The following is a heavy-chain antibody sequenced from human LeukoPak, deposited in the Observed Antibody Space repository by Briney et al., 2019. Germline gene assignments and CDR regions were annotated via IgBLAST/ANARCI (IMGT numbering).Heavy chain of an antibody. CDR1: GFTFSSYT. CDR3: AKDGGLWVSAHWGDS. J-gene: IGHJ4*02. Sequence: GGSLRLSCTASGFTFSSYTMSWVRQAPGKGLKWVSTITAGGPNTYYADSVKGRFTVSRDDSKNTLYLQMNSLRAEDTAVYYCAKDGGLWVSAHWGDSWGRGTLVTVSS. D-gene: IGHD7-27*01. CDR2: ITAGGPNT. V-gene: IGHV3-23*01.